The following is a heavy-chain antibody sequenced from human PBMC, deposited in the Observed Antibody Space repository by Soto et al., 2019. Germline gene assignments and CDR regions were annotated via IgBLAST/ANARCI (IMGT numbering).Heavy chain of an antibody. CDR3: ARLPASPARRNYAFDI. Sequence: QVQLVESGGGVVQPGRSLRLSCAASGFTFSSYAMHWVRQAPGKGLEWVAVISYDGSNKYYADSVKGRFTISRDNSKNTLYLQMNSLRAEDTVVYYCARLPASPARRNYAFDIWGQGTMITVSS. D-gene: IGHD2-2*01. V-gene: IGHV3-30-3*01. CDR2: ISYDGSNK. CDR1: GFTFSSYA. J-gene: IGHJ3*02.